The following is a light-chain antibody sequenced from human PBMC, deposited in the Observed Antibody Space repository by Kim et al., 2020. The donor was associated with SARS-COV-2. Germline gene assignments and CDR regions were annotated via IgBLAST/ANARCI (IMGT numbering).Light chain of an antibody. Sequence: TFKLTCTLGSGPSSYASAWHQQQPVKGPRYLMKLNRDGSLSKGDGIPDRVSGSSSGAELYLAISSLQSEDEAGYYCQTWGTGSWVFGGGTQLTVL. CDR3: QTWGTGSWV. CDR1: SGPSSYA. V-gene: IGLV4-69*01. J-gene: IGLJ3*02. CDR2: LNRDGSL.